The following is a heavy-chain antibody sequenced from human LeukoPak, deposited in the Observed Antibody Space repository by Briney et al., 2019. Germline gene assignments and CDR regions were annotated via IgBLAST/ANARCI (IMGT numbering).Heavy chain of an antibody. V-gene: IGHV4-4*07. D-gene: IGHD2-15*01. CDR1: GGSISSYY. J-gene: IGHJ4*02. CDR3: ARGLGYCSGGSCLAFDY. CDR2: IYTSGST. Sequence: SETLSLTCTVSGGSISSYYWSWIRQPAGKGLEWIGRIYTSGSTNYNPSLKSRVTMSVDTSMNQFSLKLSSVTAADTAVYYCARGLGYCSGGSCLAFDYWGQGTLVTVSS.